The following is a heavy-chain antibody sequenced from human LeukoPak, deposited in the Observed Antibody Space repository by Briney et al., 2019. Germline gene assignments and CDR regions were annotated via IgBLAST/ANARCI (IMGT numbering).Heavy chain of an antibody. CDR1: GGSFSGYY. CDR2: INHSGST. D-gene: IGHD6-19*01. V-gene: IGHV4-34*01. Sequence: SETLSVTCAVYGGSFSGYYWSWIRQPPGKGLEWIGEINHSGSTNYNPSLKSRVTISVDTSKNQFSLKLSSVTAADTAVYYCARAGYSSGWYGNYFDYWGQGTLVTVSS. J-gene: IGHJ4*02. CDR3: ARAGYSSGWYGNYFDY.